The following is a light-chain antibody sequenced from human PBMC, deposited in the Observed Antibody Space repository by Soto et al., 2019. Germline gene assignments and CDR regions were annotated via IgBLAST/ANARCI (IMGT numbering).Light chain of an antibody. V-gene: IGKV3-20*01. J-gene: IGKJ3*01. CDR2: GAS. Sequence: EIVLTQSPGTLSLSPGERATLSCRASQSVSSSYLAWYQQKTGQAPRLLIYGASRRATGITDRFSGSGSGTDFTLTISSLEPEGVAVYYCQPYGSSLFAFGPGTNVAIK. CDR3: QPYGSSLFA. CDR1: QSVSSSY.